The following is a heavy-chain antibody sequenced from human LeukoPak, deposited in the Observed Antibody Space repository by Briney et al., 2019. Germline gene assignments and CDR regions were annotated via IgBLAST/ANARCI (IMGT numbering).Heavy chain of an antibody. CDR1: GYSFTSYW. V-gene: IGHV5-51*01. CDR2: IYPGDSDT. CDR3: ATLPYDFWSGDWFDP. Sequence: KPGESLKISCKGSGYSFTSYWIGWVRQMPGKGLEWMGIIYPGDSDTRYSPSFQGQVTISADKSISTAYLQWSSLKASDTAMYYCATLPYDFWSGDWFDPWGQGTLVTVSS. J-gene: IGHJ5*02. D-gene: IGHD3-3*01.